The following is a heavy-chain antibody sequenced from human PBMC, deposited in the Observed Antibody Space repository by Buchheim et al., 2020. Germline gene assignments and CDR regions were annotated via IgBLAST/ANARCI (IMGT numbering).Heavy chain of an antibody. CDR2: IYYSGST. D-gene: IGHD2-15*01. Sequence: QVQLQEAGPGPVKPSETLSLTCTVSGGSVSSGTYYWSWIRQPPGKGLEWIGYIYYSGSTNYNPSLKSRVTISVDTSNKQFSLKLSSVTVADTAVYFCARETYCSGNSCLYYFDYWGQGT. V-gene: IGHV4-61*01. CDR3: ARETYCSGNSCLYYFDY. J-gene: IGHJ4*02. CDR1: GGSVSSGTYY.